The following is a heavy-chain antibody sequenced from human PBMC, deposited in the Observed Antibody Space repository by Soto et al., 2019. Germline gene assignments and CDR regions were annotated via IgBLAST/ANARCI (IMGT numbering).Heavy chain of an antibody. CDR2: IRSKAYGGTT. Sequence: EVQLVESGGGLVKPGRSLRLSCTASGFTFGDYAMSWFRQAPGKGLEWVGFIRSKAYGGTTEYAASVKGRFTISRDDSKSIAYLQMNSLKTEDTAVYYCTRDRWFGELEFDYWGQGTLVTVSS. CDR3: TRDRWFGELEFDY. CDR1: GFTFGDYA. V-gene: IGHV3-49*05. J-gene: IGHJ4*02. D-gene: IGHD3-10*01.